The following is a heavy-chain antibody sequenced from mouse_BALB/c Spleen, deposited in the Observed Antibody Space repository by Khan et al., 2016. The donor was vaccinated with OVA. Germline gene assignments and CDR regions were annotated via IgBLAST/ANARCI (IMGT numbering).Heavy chain of an antibody. CDR2: ISSGSSSI. V-gene: IGHV5-17*02. Sequence: EVELVESGGGLVQPGGSRKLSCAASGFTFSSFGMHWVRQAPEKGLEWVAYISSGSSSIYYADTVKGRFTISRVNPKNTLFLQMTSLRSEDTAMYYCTRDGSTYRYFDKWGQGTTLPVSS. CDR1: GFTFSSFG. J-gene: IGHJ2*01. D-gene: IGHD1-1*01. CDR3: TRDGSTYRYFDK.